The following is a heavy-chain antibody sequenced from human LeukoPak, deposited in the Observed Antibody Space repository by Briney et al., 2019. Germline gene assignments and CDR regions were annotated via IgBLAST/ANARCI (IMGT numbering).Heavy chain of an antibody. CDR1: GYTFTGYY. J-gene: IGHJ4*02. CDR2: INPNSGGT. Sequence: ASVKVSCKASGYTFTGYYMHWVRQAPGQGLEWMGWINPNSGGTNYAQKFQGRVTMTRDTSISTAYMELSRLRSDDTAVYYCARDPFLNYYGSSGYDRGWGQGTLVTVSS. CDR3: ARDPFLNYYGSSGYDRG. V-gene: IGHV1-2*02. D-gene: IGHD3-22*01.